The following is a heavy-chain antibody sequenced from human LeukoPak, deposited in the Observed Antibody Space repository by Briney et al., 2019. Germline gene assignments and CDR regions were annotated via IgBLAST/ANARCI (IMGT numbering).Heavy chain of an antibody. V-gene: IGHV5-51*01. D-gene: IGHD3-22*01. CDR2: IYPGDSDT. CDR1: GYSFTSYC. Sequence: GASPKTLSYSSGYSFTSYCNGWVRQMPGEGVEWMVIIYPGDSDTRYSPSFQGQVTISADKSNSTAYLQWSSLKASDTAMYYCARHPHYYDSSGYLYWGQGTLVTVSS. J-gene: IGHJ4*02. CDR3: ARHPHYYDSSGYLY.